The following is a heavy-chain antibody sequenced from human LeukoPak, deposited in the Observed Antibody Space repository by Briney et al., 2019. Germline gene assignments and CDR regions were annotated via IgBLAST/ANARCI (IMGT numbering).Heavy chain of an antibody. CDR3: ARGRLWQQLVTGGYFDY. V-gene: IGHV4-34*01. CDR1: GGSFSGYY. Sequence: PSETLSLTCAVYGGSFSGYYWSWIRQPPGNGLEWIGEINHSGSTNYNPSLKSRVTISVDTSKNQFSLKLSSVTAADTAVYYCARGRLWQQLVTGGYFDYWGQGTLVTVSS. J-gene: IGHJ4*02. CDR2: INHSGST. D-gene: IGHD6-13*01.